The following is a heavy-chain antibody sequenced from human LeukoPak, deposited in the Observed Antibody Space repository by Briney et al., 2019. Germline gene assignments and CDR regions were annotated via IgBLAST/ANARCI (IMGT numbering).Heavy chain of an antibody. D-gene: IGHD1-26*01. V-gene: IGHV3-48*01. CDR2: ISRRSSSI. CDR1: GFTLSSYS. CDR3: ARPTCELPRDDAFDI. J-gene: IGHJ3*02. Sequence: GGSLRLSCAASGFTLSSYSMNWFRQAPGKGLEWVSYISRRSSSIYYADSVKGRFTISRENAKNSVYLQMNSLRAQDTAVYHCARPTCELPRDDAFDIWGQGTMVTVSS.